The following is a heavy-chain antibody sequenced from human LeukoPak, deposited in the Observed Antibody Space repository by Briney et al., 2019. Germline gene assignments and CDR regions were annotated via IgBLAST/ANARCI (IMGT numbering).Heavy chain of an antibody. CDR2: ISANGGAT. J-gene: IGHJ4*02. Sequence: PGGSLRLSCAASGFTFSNFAMIWVRQAPGKWLECVSLISANGGATYYADSVKGRFPISRDNSKSTLYLQMNSPRAEDTAVYYCAVGSGWLDYWGQGTLVTVSS. CDR3: AVGSGWLDY. V-gene: IGHV3-23*01. D-gene: IGHD6-19*01. CDR1: GFTFSNFA.